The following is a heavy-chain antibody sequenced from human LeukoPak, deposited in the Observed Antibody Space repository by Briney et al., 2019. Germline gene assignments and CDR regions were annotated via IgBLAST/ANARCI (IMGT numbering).Heavy chain of an antibody. Sequence: ASVKVSCKASGYTFTGYYMHWVRQAPGQGLEWMGWINPNSGGTNYAQKFQGRVTMTRDTSISTAYMELSRLKSDDTAVYYCARDALRNRHWGAWFDPWGQGTLVTVSS. CDR3: ARDALRNRHWGAWFDP. D-gene: IGHD7-27*01. J-gene: IGHJ5*02. V-gene: IGHV1-2*02. CDR2: INPNSGGT. CDR1: GYTFTGYY.